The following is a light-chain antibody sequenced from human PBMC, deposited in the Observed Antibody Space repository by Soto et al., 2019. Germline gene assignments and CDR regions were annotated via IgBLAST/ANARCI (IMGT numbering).Light chain of an antibody. Sequence: DVVMTQSPDSLAVSLGERATINCKSSQNLLYNSNNKNYLAWYQQRPGQPPKLLIYWASTRESGVPDRFSGSGSGTEFTLTISSLQAADVAVYYCQQYYSTPPTFGQGTKVEIK. CDR3: QQYYSTPPT. CDR2: WAS. J-gene: IGKJ1*01. CDR1: QNLLYNSNNKNY. V-gene: IGKV4-1*01.